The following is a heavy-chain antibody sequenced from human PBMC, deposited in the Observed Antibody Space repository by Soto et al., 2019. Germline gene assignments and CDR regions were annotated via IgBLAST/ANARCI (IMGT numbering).Heavy chain of an antibody. D-gene: IGHD1-26*01. V-gene: IGHV4-31*03. CDR2: IYYSGST. J-gene: IGHJ4*02. CDR1: GGSISSGGYY. CDR3: AREGAGEPPFDD. Sequence: PSETLSLTCTVSGGSISSGGYYWSWIRQHPGKGLEWIGYIYYSGSTYYNPSLKSRVTISVDTSKNQFSLKLSSVTAADTAVYYCAREGAGEPPFDDWGQGTLVTVSS.